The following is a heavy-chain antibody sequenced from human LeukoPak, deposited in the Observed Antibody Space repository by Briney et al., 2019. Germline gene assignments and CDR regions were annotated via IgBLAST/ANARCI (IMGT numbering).Heavy chain of an antibody. Sequence: SETLSLTCTDSGGSISSYYWSWIRQPPGKGLEWIGYIYTSGSTNYNPSLKSRVTISVDTSKNQFSLKLSSVTAADTAVYYCARRTLGYCSSTSCRPKDYHYYMDVWGKGTTVTVSS. J-gene: IGHJ6*03. CDR1: GGSISSYY. CDR2: IYTSGST. D-gene: IGHD2-2*01. V-gene: IGHV4-4*09. CDR3: ARRTLGYCSSTSCRPKDYHYYMDV.